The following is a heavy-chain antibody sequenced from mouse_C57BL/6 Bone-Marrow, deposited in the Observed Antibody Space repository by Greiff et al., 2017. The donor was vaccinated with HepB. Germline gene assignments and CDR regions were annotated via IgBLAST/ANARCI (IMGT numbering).Heavy chain of an antibody. D-gene: IGHD2-3*01. V-gene: IGHV14-4*01. J-gene: IGHJ3*01. CDR2: IDPENGDT. CDR3: TSDGYYPAGFAY. CDR1: GFNIKDDY. Sequence: VQLQQSGAELVRPGASVKLSCTASGFNIKDDYMHWVKQRPEQGLEWIGWIDPENGDTEYASKFQGKATITADTSSNTAYLQLSSLTSEDTAVDYCTSDGYYPAGFAYWGQGTLVTVSA.